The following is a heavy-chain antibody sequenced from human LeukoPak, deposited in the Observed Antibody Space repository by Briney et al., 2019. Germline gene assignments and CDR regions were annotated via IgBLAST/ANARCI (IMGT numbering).Heavy chain of an antibody. V-gene: IGHV3-9*01. D-gene: IGHD5-18*01. CDR1: GFIFDDYA. CDR2: ITWDGYKI. CDR3: VKGYSSSWSGYFDS. Sequence: GGSLRLSCEASGFIFDDYAMYWVRQPPGKGLEWVSGITWDGYKIDYVDSVKGRFTISRDNAKNSLFLQMNRVRVEDTAFYYCVKGYSSSWSGYFDSWGQGTLVTVAS. J-gene: IGHJ4*02.